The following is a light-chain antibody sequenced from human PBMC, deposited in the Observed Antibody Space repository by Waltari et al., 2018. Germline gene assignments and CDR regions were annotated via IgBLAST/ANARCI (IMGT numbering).Light chain of an antibody. CDR1: QSISRH. J-gene: IGKJ4*01. CDR3: QQYNNWPPLT. CDR2: DAS. V-gene: IGKV3D-15*01. Sequence: VMTQSPATLFVSPGEGATLSCRASQSISRHVAWYHQKSGQAPRLLIFDASARATGIPARFSGSGSGTEFTLTISSLQSEDVGVYYCQQYNNWPPLTFGGGTKVVIK.